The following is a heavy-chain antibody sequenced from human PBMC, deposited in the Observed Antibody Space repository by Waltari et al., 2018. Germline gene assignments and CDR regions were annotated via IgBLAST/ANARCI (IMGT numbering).Heavy chain of an antibody. CDR1: GFTFSSYG. V-gene: IGHV3-30*18. J-gene: IGHJ4*02. D-gene: IGHD6-6*01. CDR2: IWYDRSNK. Sequence: QVQLVESGGGVVQPGRSLRLSCAASGFTFSSYGMLWVRQAPGKGLEWVAVIWYDRSNKYYADSVKGRFTISRDNSKNTLYLQMNSLRAEDTAMYYCAKDLRLSIAAVGPFDYWGQGTLVTVSS. CDR3: AKDLRLSIAAVGPFDY.